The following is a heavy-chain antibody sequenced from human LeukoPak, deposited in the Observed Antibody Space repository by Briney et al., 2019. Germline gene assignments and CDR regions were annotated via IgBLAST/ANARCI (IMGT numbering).Heavy chain of an antibody. J-gene: IGHJ3*02. CDR3: ARDLGPHDAFDI. Sequence: SQTLSLTCTVSGGSISSGGYYCSWIRQHPGKGLEWIGYIYYSGSTYYNPSLKSRVTISVDTSKNQFSLKLSSVTAADTAVYYCARDLGPHDAFDIWGQGTMVTVSS. CDR2: IYYSGST. CDR1: GGSISSGGYY. V-gene: IGHV4-31*03. D-gene: IGHD3-16*01.